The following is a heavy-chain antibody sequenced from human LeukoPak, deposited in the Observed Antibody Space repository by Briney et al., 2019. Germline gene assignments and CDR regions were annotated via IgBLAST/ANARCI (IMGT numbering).Heavy chain of an antibody. Sequence: GSSVKVSCKASGGTFISYAISWVRQAAGQGLEWMGWMNPNSGNTGYAQKFQGRVTMTRNTSISTAYMELSSLRSEDTAVYYCARVDRYCSGGSCYLGVVSGMDVWGQGTTVTVSS. J-gene: IGHJ6*02. CDR3: ARVDRYCSGGSCYLGVVSGMDV. CDR1: GGTFISYA. V-gene: IGHV1-8*02. D-gene: IGHD2-15*01. CDR2: MNPNSGNT.